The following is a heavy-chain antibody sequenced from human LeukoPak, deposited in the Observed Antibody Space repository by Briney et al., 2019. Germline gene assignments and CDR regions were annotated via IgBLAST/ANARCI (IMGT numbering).Heavy chain of an antibody. CDR3: GRGVGELPGDPPHFDY. Sequence: SETLSLTCTVSGGSISSYYWSWIRQPPGKGLEWIGYIYYSGSTNYNPSLKSRVTISVDTSKNQFSLKLSSVTAADTAVYYCGRGVGELPGDPPHFDYGGQGTRVTVSS. CDR1: GGSISSYY. V-gene: IGHV4-59*01. J-gene: IGHJ4*02. CDR2: IYYSGST. D-gene: IGHD3-16*01.